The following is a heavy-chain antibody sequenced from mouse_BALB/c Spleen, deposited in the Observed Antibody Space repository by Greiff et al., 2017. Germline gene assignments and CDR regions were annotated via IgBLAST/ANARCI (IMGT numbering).Heavy chain of an antibody. D-gene: IGHD2-5*01. CDR1: GYTFTSYW. V-gene: IGHV1-5*01. CDR2: IYPGNSDT. Sequence: VQLQQSGTVLARPGALVKMSCKASGYTFTSYWMPWVKQRPGQGLEWIGAIYPGNSDTSYNQKFKGKAKLTAVTSTSTAYMELSSLTNEDSAVYYCTRGGYSNPYWFAYWGQGTLVTVAA. CDR3: TRGGYSNPYWFAY. J-gene: IGHJ3*01.